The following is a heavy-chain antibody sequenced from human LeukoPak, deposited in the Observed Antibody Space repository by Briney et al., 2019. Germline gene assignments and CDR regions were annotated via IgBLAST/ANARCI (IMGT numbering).Heavy chain of an antibody. CDR1: GFTFSSYG. J-gene: IGHJ4*02. CDR3: ARAERGIVATIAY. Sequence: GGSLRLSCAASGFTFSSYGMQWVRQAPGKGLEWVAVIWYDGSNKYYADSVKGRFTISRDNSKNTLYLQMNSLRAEDTAVYYCARAERGIVATIAYWGQGTLVTVSS. V-gene: IGHV3-33*01. D-gene: IGHD5-12*01. CDR2: IWYDGSNK.